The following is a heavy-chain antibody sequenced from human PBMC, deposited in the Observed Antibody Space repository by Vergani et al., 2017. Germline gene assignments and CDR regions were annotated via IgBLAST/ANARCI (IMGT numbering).Heavy chain of an antibody. D-gene: IGHD5-18*01. V-gene: IGHV1-3*01. CDR1: GYTFTSYA. Sequence: QVQLVQSGAEVKKPGSSVKVSCKASGYTFTSYAMHWVRQAPGQRLEWMGWINAGNGNTKYSQKFQGRVTITRDTSASTAYMELSSLRSEDTAVYYCAREPIQLGTTSVYDYYYDMDGWGKGTTVTVSS. CDR3: AREPIQLGTTSVYDYYYDMDG. CDR2: INAGNGNT. J-gene: IGHJ6*03.